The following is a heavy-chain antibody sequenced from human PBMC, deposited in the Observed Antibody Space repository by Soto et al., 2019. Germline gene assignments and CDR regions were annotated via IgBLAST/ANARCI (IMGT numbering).Heavy chain of an antibody. D-gene: IGHD2-2*02. CDR3: ARGYCSSTICYIWDNWFDP. CDR2: IYYSGRT. Sequence: PSETLSLTCTVSGGSISSSSYYWGWIRQPPGKGLEWIGYIYYSGRTNYNPSLKSRVTISVDTSKNQFSLKLSSVTAADTAVYYCARGYCSSTICYIWDNWFDPWGQGTLVTSPQ. V-gene: IGHV4-61*05. CDR1: GGSISSSSYY. J-gene: IGHJ5*02.